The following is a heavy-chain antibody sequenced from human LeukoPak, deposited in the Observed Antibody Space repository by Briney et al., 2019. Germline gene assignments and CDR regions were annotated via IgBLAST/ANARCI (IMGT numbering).Heavy chain of an antibody. CDR2: INHSGST. J-gene: IGHJ4*02. Sequence: SETLSLTCAVYGGSFSGYYWSWIRQPPGKGLEWIGEINHSGSTNYNPSLKSRVTISVGTSKNQFSLKLTSVAAADTAVYYCARHSPLAAAGFDYWGQGTLVTVSS. V-gene: IGHV4-34*01. CDR3: ARHSPLAAAGFDY. CDR1: GGSFSGYY. D-gene: IGHD6-13*01.